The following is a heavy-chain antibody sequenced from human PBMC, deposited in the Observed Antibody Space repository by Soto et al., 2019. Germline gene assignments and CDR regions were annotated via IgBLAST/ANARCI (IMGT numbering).Heavy chain of an antibody. D-gene: IGHD3-3*01. CDR1: GGSVSSYY. CDR2: ISYSGST. V-gene: IGHV4-59*02. CDR3: ASGGKGYDFWSCYSYEDYFAH. J-gene: IGHJ4*02. Sequence: PSETLSLTCSVSGGSVSSYYWSWIRQPPGKGLEWIGYISYSGSTNYNPSLKNRVTISVDTSKNKFSLKLSSVTAADTAVYYCASGGKGYDFWSCYSYEDYFAHWGQGTMGT.